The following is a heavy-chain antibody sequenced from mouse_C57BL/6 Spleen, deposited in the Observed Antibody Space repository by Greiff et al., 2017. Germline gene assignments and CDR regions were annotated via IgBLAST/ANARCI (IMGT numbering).Heavy chain of an antibody. CDR2: IDPEDGDT. D-gene: IGHD1-1*01. Sequence: EVQLQQSGAELVRPGASVKLSCTASGFNIKDYYMHWVKQRPEQGLEWIGRIDPEDGDTEYAPKFQGKATMTADTSSNTAYLQLSSLTSEDTAVYYCTTSPYYYGSRSWDYYAMDYWGQGTSVTVSS. CDR3: TTSPYYYGSRSWDYYAMDY. J-gene: IGHJ4*01. V-gene: IGHV14-1*01. CDR1: GFNIKDYY.